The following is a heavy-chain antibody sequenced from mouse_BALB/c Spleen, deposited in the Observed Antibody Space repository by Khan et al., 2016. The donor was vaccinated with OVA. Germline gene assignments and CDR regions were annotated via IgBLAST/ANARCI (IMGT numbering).Heavy chain of an antibody. D-gene: IGHD1-1*01. CDR3: ARGNYYGYALDY. CDR1: GYSITSNYA. Sequence: EVQLQESGPGLVKPSQSLSLTCTVNGYSITSNYAWNWIRQFPGNKLEWMGYISYSGSTNYNPSLKSRLSFTLDTSKNQFFLLLHSVTTEDSATYYCARGNYYGYALDYWGQGTSVTVSS. J-gene: IGHJ4*01. CDR2: ISYSGST. V-gene: IGHV3-2*02.